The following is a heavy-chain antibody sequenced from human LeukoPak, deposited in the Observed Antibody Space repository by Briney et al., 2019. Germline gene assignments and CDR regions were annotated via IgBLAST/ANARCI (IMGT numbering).Heavy chain of an antibody. J-gene: IGHJ4*02. V-gene: IGHV1-8*01. D-gene: IGHD2-21*01. CDR3: ARGGAQGMWPDY. CDR2: MNPNSGNT. CDR1: GYTFSTHD. Sequence: ASVKVSCKASGYTFSTHDINWVRQAAGQGLEWMAWMNPNSGNTGYAQKFKGRVTLTRDTSISTAYMELSSLRSEDTAVYYCARGGAQGMWPDYWGQGTLVTVSS.